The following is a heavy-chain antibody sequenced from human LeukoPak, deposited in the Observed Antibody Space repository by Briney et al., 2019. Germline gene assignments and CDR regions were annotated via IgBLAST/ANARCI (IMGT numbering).Heavy chain of an antibody. CDR2: IWSDGTND. CDR3: IKGNLPRGTSFES. J-gene: IGHJ4*02. Sequence: GGSLRLSCGASGFIFKTYGMHWVRQAPGKGLEWVAVIWSDGTNDNYADSVKGRFTISRDNTRNTLSLQMSSLKVEDSAVYYCIKGNLPRGTSFESWGQGTLVTVSS. CDR1: GFIFKTYG. V-gene: IGHV3-33*06.